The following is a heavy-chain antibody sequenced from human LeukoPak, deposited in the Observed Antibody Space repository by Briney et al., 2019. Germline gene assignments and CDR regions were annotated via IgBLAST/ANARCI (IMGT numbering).Heavy chain of an antibody. J-gene: IGHJ6*03. CDR1: GFTFSKYW. CDR2: IRQDGSQK. CDR3: ASTGDSSGYRHGYYYVDV. Sequence: PGGSLRLSCVVSGFTFSKYWMSWVRQAPGKGLEWVANIRQDGSQKYYVDSVKGRFTISRDNAKNSLYLQMNSLRSEDTAVYYCASTGDSSGYRHGYYYVDVWGKGTTVTVSS. V-gene: IGHV3-7*03. D-gene: IGHD3-22*01.